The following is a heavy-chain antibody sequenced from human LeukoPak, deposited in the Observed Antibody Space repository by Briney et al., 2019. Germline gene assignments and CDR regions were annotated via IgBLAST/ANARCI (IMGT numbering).Heavy chain of an antibody. V-gene: IGHV1-2*04. J-gene: IGHJ4*02. D-gene: IGHD6-19*01. CDR3: ARDGEGLAVAGPQFDY. CDR2: INPNSGGT. CDR1: GYTFTGYY. Sequence: ASVKVSCKASGYTFTGYYMHWVRQAPGQGLEWMGWINPNSGGTNYAQKFQGWVTMTRDTSISTAYMELSRLRSDDTAVYYCARDGEGLAVAGPQFDYWGQGTLVTVSS.